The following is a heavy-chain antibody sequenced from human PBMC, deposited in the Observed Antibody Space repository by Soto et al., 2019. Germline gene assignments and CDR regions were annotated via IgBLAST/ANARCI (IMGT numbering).Heavy chain of an antibody. D-gene: IGHD3-9*01. V-gene: IGHV3-21*01. J-gene: IGHJ4*02. CDR2: ISSSSSYI. Sequence: GGSLRLSCAASGFTFSSYSMNWVRQAPGKGLEWVSSISSSSSYIYYADSVKGRFTTSRDNSKNTLYLQMNSLRAEDTAVYYCARGYDILTGYYFDYWGQGTLVTVSS. CDR3: ARGYDILTGYYFDY. CDR1: GFTFSSYS.